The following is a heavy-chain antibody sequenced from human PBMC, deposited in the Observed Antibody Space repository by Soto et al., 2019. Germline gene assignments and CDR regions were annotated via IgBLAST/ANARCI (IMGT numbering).Heavy chain of an antibody. J-gene: IGHJ4*02. D-gene: IGHD1-26*01. V-gene: IGHV3-21*01. CDR2: ISSSSSYI. Sequence: EVQLVESGGGLVKPGGSLRLSCAASGFTFSSYSMNWVRQAPGKGLEWVSSISSSSSYIYYADSVKGRFTISRDNAKNSLYLQMNSLRAEDTAVYYCARVSWRGVGAIDYWGQGTLVTVSS. CDR1: GFTFSSYS. CDR3: ARVSWRGVGAIDY.